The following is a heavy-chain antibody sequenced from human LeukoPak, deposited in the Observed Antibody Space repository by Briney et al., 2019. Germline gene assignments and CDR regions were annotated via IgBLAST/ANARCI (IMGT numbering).Heavy chain of an antibody. V-gene: IGHV3-30*18. J-gene: IGHJ1*01. CDR3: ANLGRAEYFQH. Sequence: GGSLRLSCAASGFTFSSYGMHWVRQAPGKGLEWVAVISYDGSNKYYADSVKGRFTISRDNSKNTLYLQMNSLRAEDTAVYYCANLGRAEYFQHWGQGTLVTVSS. CDR2: ISYDGSNK. CDR1: GFTFSSYG.